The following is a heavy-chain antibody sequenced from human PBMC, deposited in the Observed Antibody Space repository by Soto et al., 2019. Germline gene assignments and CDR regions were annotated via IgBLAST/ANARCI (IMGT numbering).Heavy chain of an antibody. D-gene: IGHD4-17*01. CDR3: ARGDMTTVTTPNY. Sequence: QVQLVESGGGVVQPGRSLRLSCAASGFPFSTYGMHWVRQAPGEGLEWVALIYYDGINKYYADSVKGRFTISRDNSKNTLYLQMNSLRAEDTAVYYCARGDMTTVTTPNYWGQGTLVTVSS. J-gene: IGHJ4*02. CDR2: IYYDGINK. V-gene: IGHV3-33*01. CDR1: GFPFSTYG.